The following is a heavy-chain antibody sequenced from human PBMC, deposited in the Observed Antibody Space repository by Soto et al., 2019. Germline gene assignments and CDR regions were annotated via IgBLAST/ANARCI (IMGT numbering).Heavy chain of an antibody. Sequence: WGSLRLSCAASGFSVSSHHMSWVRQAPGKGLEWVSVMYSGGTTYYADPLKGRCTISRDNSKNMLYLQMDNLRADDTAVYYCARDGRDGFPLDYWGQGTLVTVSS. CDR1: GFSVSSHH. D-gene: IGHD1-1*01. CDR3: ARDGRDGFPLDY. J-gene: IGHJ4*02. CDR2: MYSGGTT. V-gene: IGHV3-53*01.